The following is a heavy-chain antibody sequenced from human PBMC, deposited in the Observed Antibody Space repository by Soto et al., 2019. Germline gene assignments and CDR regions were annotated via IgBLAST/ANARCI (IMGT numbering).Heavy chain of an antibody. J-gene: IGHJ5*02. CDR3: ARVVRRGIVVVPAAIQSWFDP. CDR2: IIRIFGTT. Sequence: SVKVSCTASGGTFSSYAINWVRQATGQGLEWMGGIIRIFGTTNYAQKFQGRVTITADESTSTAYMELSSLRSEDTAVYYCARVVRRGIVVVPAAIQSWFDPWGQGTLVTVSS. D-gene: IGHD2-2*02. V-gene: IGHV1-69*13. CDR1: GGTFSSYA.